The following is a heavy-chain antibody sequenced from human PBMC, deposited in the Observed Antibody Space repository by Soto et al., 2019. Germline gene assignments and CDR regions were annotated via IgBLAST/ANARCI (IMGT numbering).Heavy chain of an antibody. D-gene: IGHD3-9*01. CDR2: ISAYNGNT. CDR3: ARFIIGYFDWFSDNWFDP. Sequence: ASVKVSCKASGYTFTSYGISWVRQAPGQGLEWMGWISAYNGNTNYAQKLQGRVTISVDTSKNQFSLKLSSVTAADTAVYYCARFIIGYFDWFSDNWFDPWGQGTLVTVSS. V-gene: IGHV1-18*01. J-gene: IGHJ5*02. CDR1: GYTFTSYG.